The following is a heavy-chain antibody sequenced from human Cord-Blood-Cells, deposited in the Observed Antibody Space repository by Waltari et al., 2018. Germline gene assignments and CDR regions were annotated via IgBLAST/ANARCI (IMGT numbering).Heavy chain of an antibody. D-gene: IGHD6-13*01. CDR2: ISWNSGSI. J-gene: IGHJ4*02. V-gene: IGHV3-9*01. CDR3: AKDLLIAAAGLFDY. CDR1: GFTFDDYA. Sequence: EVQLVESGGGLVQPGRSLRLSCAASGFTFDDYAMHWVRPAPGKGLEWVSGISWNSGSIGYADSVKGRFTISRDNAKNSLYLQMNSLRAEDTALYYCAKDLLIAAAGLFDYWGQGTLVTVSS.